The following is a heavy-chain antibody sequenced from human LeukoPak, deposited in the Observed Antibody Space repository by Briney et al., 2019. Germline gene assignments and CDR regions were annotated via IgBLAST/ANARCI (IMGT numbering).Heavy chain of an antibody. D-gene: IGHD3-22*01. J-gene: IGHJ1*01. CDR2: IYYSGST. CDR3: ASPRGDDSGGYYTWYFHH. CDR1: GGSISRNNYY. Sequence: SETLSLTCTVSGGSISRNNYYWDWIRQPPGKGLEYIGSIYYSGSTYYNPSLKSRVTISVDTSKNQFSLKLSSVTAADTAVYFCASPRGDDSGGYYTWYFHHWGQGILVTVSS. V-gene: IGHV4-39*07.